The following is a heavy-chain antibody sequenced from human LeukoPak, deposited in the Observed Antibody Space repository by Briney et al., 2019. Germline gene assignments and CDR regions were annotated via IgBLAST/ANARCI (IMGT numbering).Heavy chain of an antibody. V-gene: IGHV3-30*02. CDR2: IRHDGTND. CDR1: GVTFSGYG. J-gene: IGHJ4*02. Sequence: TGGSLRLSCVASGVTFSGYGMHWVRQAPRKGLEWVAFIRHDGTNDHYADSVQGRITISRDNAKNSLYLQMNSLRAEDTAVYYCARGGYYFDYWGQGTLVTVSS. CDR3: ARGGYYFDY.